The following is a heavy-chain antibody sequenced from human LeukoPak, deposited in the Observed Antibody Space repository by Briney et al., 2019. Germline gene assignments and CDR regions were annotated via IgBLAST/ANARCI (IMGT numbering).Heavy chain of an antibody. CDR1: GLTFSTYS. D-gene: IGHD6-19*01. CDR3: ATDGQSSGWYGFDY. J-gene: IGHJ4*02. CDR2: ITSPVGHI. Sequence: PGGSLRLSCAASGLTFSTYSMNWVRQPPGKGLEWVASITSPVGHIYYADSLKGRITISRDNAKSSLYLQMNSLRAEDTAVYYCATDGQSSGWYGFDYWGQGTLVTVSS. V-gene: IGHV3-21*01.